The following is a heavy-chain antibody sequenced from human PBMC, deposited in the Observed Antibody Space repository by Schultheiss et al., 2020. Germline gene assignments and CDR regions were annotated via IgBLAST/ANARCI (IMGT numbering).Heavy chain of an antibody. J-gene: IGHJ6*02. CDR2: INHSGST. CDR3: AIAQLVWSGYRYYYGMDV. CDR1: GGSISSTNW. V-gene: IGHV4-4*02. Sequence: SETLSLSGAVSGGSISSTNWWSWVRQPPGKGLEWIGEINHSGSTNYNPSLKSRVTISVDTSKNQFSLKLSSVTAADTAVYYCAIAQLVWSGYRYYYGMDVWGQGTTVTVSS. D-gene: IGHD3-3*01.